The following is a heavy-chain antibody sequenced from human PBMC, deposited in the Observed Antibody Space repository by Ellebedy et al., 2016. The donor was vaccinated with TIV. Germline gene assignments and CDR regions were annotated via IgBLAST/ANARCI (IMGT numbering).Heavy chain of an antibody. CDR2: IWYDGSNK. CDR3: ARDRITMIVGYYFDY. D-gene: IGHD3-22*01. J-gene: IGHJ4*02. CDR1: GFTFSSYG. Sequence: GGSLRLSXAASGFTFSSYGMHWVRQAPGKGLEWVAVIWYDGSNKYYADSVKGRFTISRDNSKNTLYLQMNSLRAEDTAVYYCARDRITMIVGYYFDYWGQGTLVTVSS. V-gene: IGHV3-33*01.